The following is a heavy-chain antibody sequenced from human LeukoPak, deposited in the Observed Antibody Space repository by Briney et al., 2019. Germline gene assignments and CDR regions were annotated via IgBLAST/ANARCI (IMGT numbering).Heavy chain of an antibody. Sequence: SETLSLTCTVSGGSISNSSYYWGWIRQPPGKRLEWIGSIYYSRSSFDNPALKSRVTISVDTSKNQFSLKLSSVTAADTAVYYCARHRSGWLQSSFDYWGQGTLVTVSS. CDR1: GGSISNSSYY. CDR2: IYYSRSS. J-gene: IGHJ4*02. V-gene: IGHV4-39*01. D-gene: IGHD5-24*01. CDR3: ARHRSGWLQSSFDY.